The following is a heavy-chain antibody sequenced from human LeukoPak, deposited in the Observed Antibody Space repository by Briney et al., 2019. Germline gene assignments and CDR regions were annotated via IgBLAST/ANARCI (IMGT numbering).Heavy chain of an antibody. J-gene: IGHJ3*02. CDR3: TTGGNVMVADTRAFDI. D-gene: IGHD2-15*01. CDR1: GFTFSSYA. Sequence: PGGSLRLSCVASGFTFSSYAMTWVRQAPGKGLEWVADISGSGDSTYYADSVKGRVTISRDSFKKTLYLQMNRLRAEDSAVYYCTTGGNVMVADTRAFDIWGQGTMVTVSS. CDR2: ISGSGDST. V-gene: IGHV3-23*01.